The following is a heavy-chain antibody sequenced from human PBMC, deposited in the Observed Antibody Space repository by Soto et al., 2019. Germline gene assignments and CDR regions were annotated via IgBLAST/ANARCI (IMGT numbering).Heavy chain of an antibody. CDR1: GYSFTSYW. V-gene: IGHV5-10-1*01. Sequence: GESLKISCKGSGYSFTSYWISWVRQMPGKGLEWMGRIDPSDSYTNYSPSFQGHVTISADKSISTAYLQWSSLKPSDTPMYYCAGHSPLWDYGDYVNYYYYGMDVWGQGTTVTVSS. D-gene: IGHD4-17*01. J-gene: IGHJ6*02. CDR2: IDPSDSYT. CDR3: AGHSPLWDYGDYVNYYYYGMDV.